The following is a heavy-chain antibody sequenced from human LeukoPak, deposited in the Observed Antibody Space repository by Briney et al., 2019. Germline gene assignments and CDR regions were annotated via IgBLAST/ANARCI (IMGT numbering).Heavy chain of an antibody. CDR2: ISGSGGST. Sequence: GGSLRLSCAASGFTFSSYAMSWVRQAPGKGLEWVSAISGSGGSTYYADSVKGRFTISRDNAKNSLYLQMNSLRAEDTAVYYCARADRFWSGFSHLDYWGQGTLVTVSS. J-gene: IGHJ4*02. CDR3: ARADRFWSGFSHLDY. V-gene: IGHV3-23*01. CDR1: GFTFSSYA. D-gene: IGHD3-3*01.